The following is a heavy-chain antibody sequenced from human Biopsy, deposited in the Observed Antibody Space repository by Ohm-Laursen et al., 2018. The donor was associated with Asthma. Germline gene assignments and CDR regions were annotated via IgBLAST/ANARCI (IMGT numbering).Heavy chain of an antibody. CDR1: GDSFSNYA. CDR2: LIPVLGTP. V-gene: IGHV1-69*13. D-gene: IGHD5-12*01. J-gene: IGHJ6*02. CDR3: ARGYSGSDRIVYYYSGLEV. Sequence: ASVKVSCKASGDSFSNYAISWVRQAPGQGLERMGGLIPVLGTPDHAQMFEGRVTITADESTSTAYMELSSLSSEDTAVYYCARGYSGSDRIVYYYSGLEVWGQGTTVTVSS.